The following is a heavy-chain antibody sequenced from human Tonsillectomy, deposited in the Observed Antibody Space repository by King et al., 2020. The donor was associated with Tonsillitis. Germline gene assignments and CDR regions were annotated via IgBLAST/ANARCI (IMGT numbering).Heavy chain of an antibody. D-gene: IGHD3-3*01. Sequence: MQLVQSGAEVKMTGASVKVSCKASGYTFTGYYIHWVRQAPGQGLEWMGWINPNSGGTNYAQKFQGRVTMTRDTSISTAYMELTRLTSDDTAVYYCASDADYYDLWIAFWGWFDPWGQGTLVTVSS. CDR1: GYTFTGYY. CDR2: INPNSGGT. V-gene: IGHV1-2*02. CDR3: ASDADYYDLWIAFWGWFDP. J-gene: IGHJ5*02.